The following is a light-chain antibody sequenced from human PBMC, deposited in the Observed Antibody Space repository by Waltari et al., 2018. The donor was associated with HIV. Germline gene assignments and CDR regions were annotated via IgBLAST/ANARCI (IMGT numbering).Light chain of an antibody. J-gene: IGKJ2*01. V-gene: IGKV4-1*01. Sequence: DIVMSQSPDSLAVSLGERATINCKSSQSVLFSSNNKNYLAWYQQKPGGPPKLLIYWASTREFGVPDRFSGSGSGTDFTLTISSLQAEDVAVYYCQQYYSTPHTFGQGTKLEIK. CDR3: QQYYSTPHT. CDR2: WAS. CDR1: QSVLFSSNNKNY.